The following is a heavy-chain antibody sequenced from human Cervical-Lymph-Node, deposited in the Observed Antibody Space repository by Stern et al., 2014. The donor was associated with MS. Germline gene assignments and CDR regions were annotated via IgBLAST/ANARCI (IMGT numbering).Heavy chain of an antibody. CDR3: ARDTSSPERSDW. CDR2: RTNVGST. Sequence: EVQLVESGGGVIQPGGSLRLSCTASGFTVSRDYMTCVRQAPGKGLEWSSFRTNVGSTFYTDSVKGRFTISRDDSKNTVYLHMTSLRAEDTAMYYCARDTSSPERSDWWGQGTLVTVSS. CDR1: GFTVSRDY. V-gene: IGHV3-53*01. J-gene: IGHJ4*02. D-gene: IGHD1-1*01.